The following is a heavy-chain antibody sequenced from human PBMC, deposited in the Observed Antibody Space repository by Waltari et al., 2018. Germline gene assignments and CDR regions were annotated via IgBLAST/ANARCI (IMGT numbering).Heavy chain of an antibody. CDR1: GYTLSDLS. V-gene: IGHV1-24*01. CDR2: YDPEEGKT. Sequence: QVQLVQSGAEVKKPGASVKVSCKVSGYTLSDLSMHWVRQAPGKGLEWMGGYDPEEGKTVSAQIFQGRFSMTEDTSTDTAYMELISLRSEDTAVYFCATDHHRDSGYDIWGQGTLVTVSS. J-gene: IGHJ4*02. D-gene: IGHD5-12*01. CDR3: ATDHHRDSGYDI.